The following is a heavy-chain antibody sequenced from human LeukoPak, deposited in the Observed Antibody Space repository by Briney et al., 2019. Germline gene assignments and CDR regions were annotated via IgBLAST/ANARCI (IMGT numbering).Heavy chain of an antibody. CDR3: ARDGYSSGWYPEAFDI. J-gene: IGHJ3*02. CDR2: IYHSGST. V-gene: IGHV4-4*02. D-gene: IGHD6-19*01. CDR1: GGSISSSNW. Sequence: SGTLSLTCAVSGGSISSSNWWSWVRQPPGKGLEWIGEIYHSGSTNYNPSLKSRVTISVDKSKNQFSLKLSSVTAADTAVYYCARDGYSSGWYPEAFDIWGQGTMVTVSS.